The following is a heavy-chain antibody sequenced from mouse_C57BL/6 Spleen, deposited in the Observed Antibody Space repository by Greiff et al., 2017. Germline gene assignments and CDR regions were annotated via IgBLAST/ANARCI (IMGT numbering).Heavy chain of an antibody. D-gene: IGHD1-1*01. CDR1: GFNIKDYY. J-gene: IGHJ1*03. CDR2: IDPEDGET. CDR3: TTGDYGSSSYFDV. Sequence: EVQLQQSGAELVRPGASVKLSCTASGFNIKDYYMHWVKQRPEQGLEWIGRIDPEDGETEYAPKFQGKATMNADTSSNTAYLQLSSLTSEDTAVYYCTTGDYGSSSYFDVWGTGTTVTVAS. V-gene: IGHV14-1*01.